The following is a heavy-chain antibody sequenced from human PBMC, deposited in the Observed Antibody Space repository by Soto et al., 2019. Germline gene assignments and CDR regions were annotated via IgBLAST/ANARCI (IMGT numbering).Heavy chain of an antibody. V-gene: IGHV3-11*06. Sequence: GGSLRLSCAASGFTFSDYYMSWIRQAPGKGLEWVSYISSSSSYTNYADSVKGRFTISRDNAKNSLYLQMNSLRAEDTAVYYCARGRIAVANYFDYWGQGTLVTVSS. J-gene: IGHJ4*02. CDR2: ISSSSSYT. D-gene: IGHD6-19*01. CDR3: ARGRIAVANYFDY. CDR1: GFTFSDYY.